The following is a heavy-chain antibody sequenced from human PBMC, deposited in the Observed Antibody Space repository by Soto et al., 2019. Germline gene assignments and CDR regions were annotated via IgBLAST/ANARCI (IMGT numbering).Heavy chain of an antibody. J-gene: IGHJ5*02. D-gene: IGHD6-19*01. CDR2: ISSSGSTI. CDR1: GFTFSSYE. CDR3: ARGRQQWLVRTYNWFDP. V-gene: IGHV3-48*03. Sequence: GGSLRLSCAASGFTFSSYEMNWVRQAPGKGLEWVSYISSSGSTIYYADSVKGRFTISRDNAKNSLYLQMNSLRAEDTAVYYCARGRQQWLVRTYNWFDPWGQRTPVTFSS.